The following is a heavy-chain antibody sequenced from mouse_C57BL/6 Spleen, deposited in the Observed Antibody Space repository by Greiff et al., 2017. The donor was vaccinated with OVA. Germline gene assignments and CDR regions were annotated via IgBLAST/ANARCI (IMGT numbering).Heavy chain of an antibody. CDR3: TYYDGDYYAMDY. CDR1: GFTFSDAW. Sequence: EVKLVESGGGLVQPGGSMKLSCAASGFTFSDAWMDWVRQSPEKGLEWVAEIRNKANNHATYYAESVKGRFTISRDDSKSSAYLQMNSLRAEDTGIYYCTYYDGDYYAMDYWGQGTSVTVSS. J-gene: IGHJ4*01. D-gene: IGHD1-1*01. CDR2: IRNKANNHAT. V-gene: IGHV6-6*01.